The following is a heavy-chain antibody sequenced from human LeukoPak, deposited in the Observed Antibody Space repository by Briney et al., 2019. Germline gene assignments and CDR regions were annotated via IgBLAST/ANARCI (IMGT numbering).Heavy chain of an antibody. J-gene: IGHJ5*02. D-gene: IGHD6-13*01. CDR3: ARISSSWYFGWFDP. V-gene: IGHV1-69*13. CDR2: IIPIFGTA. Sequence: SVKVSCKASGYTFTSYGISWVRQAPGQGLEWMGGIIPIFGTANYAQKFQGRVTITADESTSTAYMELSSLRSEDTAVYYCARISSSWYFGWFDPWGQGTLVTVSS. CDR1: GYTFTSYG.